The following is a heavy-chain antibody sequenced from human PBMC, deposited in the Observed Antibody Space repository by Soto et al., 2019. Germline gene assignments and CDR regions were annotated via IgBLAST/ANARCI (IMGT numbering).Heavy chain of an antibody. V-gene: IGHV1-2*02. J-gene: IGHJ5*02. Sequence: QVQLVQSGAEVKKPGASVKVSCKASGYTFTGYYMHWVRQAPGQGLEWMGWINPNSGGTNYAQKFQGRVTMTRDTSISTAYMELGRLRSDDTAVYYCARDRHRIAVAGTRGWFDPWGQGTLVTVSS. D-gene: IGHD6-19*01. CDR2: INPNSGGT. CDR3: ARDRHRIAVAGTRGWFDP. CDR1: GYTFTGYY.